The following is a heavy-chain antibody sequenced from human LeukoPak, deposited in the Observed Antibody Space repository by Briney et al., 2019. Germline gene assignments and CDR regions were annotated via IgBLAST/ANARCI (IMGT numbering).Heavy chain of an antibody. Sequence: PGGSLRLSCEASGFTFSKGWMSWVRQAPGKGLEWVGRIKSKSDDGTRDYAPPVRGRFTISRDDSKSTVYLQMESLRSEDTGVYYCCGTRGDLWGQGTLVTVSS. CDR1: GFTFSKGW. V-gene: IGHV3-15*01. CDR3: CGTRGDL. D-gene: IGHD1-14*01. CDR2: IKSKSDDGTR. J-gene: IGHJ5*02.